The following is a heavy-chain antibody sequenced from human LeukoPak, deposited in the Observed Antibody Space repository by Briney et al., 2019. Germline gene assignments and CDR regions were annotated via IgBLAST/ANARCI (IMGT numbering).Heavy chain of an antibody. D-gene: IGHD2-21*01. CDR3: ARLIIPYYFDY. J-gene: IGHJ4*02. CDR2: IYYSGST. V-gene: IGHV4-34*01. Sequence: SETLSLTCAVYGGSFSGYYWSWIRQPPGKGLEWIGNIYYSGSTYYNPSLKSRVTISVDTSKNQFSLKLSSVTAADTAVYYCARLIIPYYFDYWGQGTLVTVSS. CDR1: GGSFSGYY.